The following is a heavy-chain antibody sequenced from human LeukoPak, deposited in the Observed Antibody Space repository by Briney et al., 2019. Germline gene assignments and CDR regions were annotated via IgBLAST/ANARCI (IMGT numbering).Heavy chain of an antibody. D-gene: IGHD3-3*01. CDR1: GLTFSSSW. J-gene: IGHJ4*02. CDR2: ISYDGSNK. V-gene: IGHV3-30*03. CDR3: ARDPAKFWSGHDY. Sequence: GGSLRLSCAVSGLTFSSSWMDWVRQAPGKGLEWVAVISYDGSNKYYADSVKGRFTISRDNSKNTLYVQMNSLRAEDTAVYYCARDPAKFWSGHDYWGQGTLVTVSS.